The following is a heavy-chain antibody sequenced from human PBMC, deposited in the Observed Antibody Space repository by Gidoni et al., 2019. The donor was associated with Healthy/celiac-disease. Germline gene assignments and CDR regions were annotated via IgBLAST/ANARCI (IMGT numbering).Heavy chain of an antibody. D-gene: IGHD3-16*01. CDR3: ARGGEGGYYYYGMDV. CDR2: IWYDGSNK. J-gene: IGHJ6*02. V-gene: IGHV3-33*01. CDR1: GFTFSRYG. Sequence: QVQLVESGGGVVQPGRSLRPSCAASGFTFSRYGMHWVRQAPGKGLEWVAVIWYDGSNKYYADSMKGRFTISRYNSKNTLYLQMNSLGAEDTAVYYCARGGEGGYYYYGMDVWGQGTTVTVSS.